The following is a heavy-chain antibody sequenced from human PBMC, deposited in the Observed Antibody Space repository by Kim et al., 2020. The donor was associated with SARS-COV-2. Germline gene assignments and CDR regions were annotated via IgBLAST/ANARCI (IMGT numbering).Heavy chain of an antibody. Sequence: YSPSFQGQVTISADTSNRTAYLHWSSQKASDTAMYYCAREYTSSPGGFDYWGQGTLVTVSS. CDR3: AREYTSSPGGFDY. D-gene: IGHD6-13*01. V-gene: IGHV5-51*01. J-gene: IGHJ4*02.